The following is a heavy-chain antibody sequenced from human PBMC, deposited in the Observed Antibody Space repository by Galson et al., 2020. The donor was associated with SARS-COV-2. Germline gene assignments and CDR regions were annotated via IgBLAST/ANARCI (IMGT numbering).Heavy chain of an antibody. Sequence: ASVKVSCKASGYTFTSYGISWVRQAPGQGLEWMGWISAYTGNTNYAQKLQGRVTMTTDTSTSTAYMELRSLRSDDTAVYYCARDITEQWLTHYYYYGMDVWGQGTTVTVSS. CDR3: ARDITEQWLTHYYYYGMDV. D-gene: IGHD6-19*01. CDR1: GYTFTSYG. CDR2: ISAYTGNT. V-gene: IGHV1-18*01. J-gene: IGHJ6*02.